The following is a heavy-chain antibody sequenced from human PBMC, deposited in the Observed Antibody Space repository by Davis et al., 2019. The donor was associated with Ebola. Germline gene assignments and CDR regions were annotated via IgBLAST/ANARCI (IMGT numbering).Heavy chain of an antibody. J-gene: IGHJ6*02. CDR2: IYSGGST. V-gene: IGHV3-53*01. Sequence: GESLKISCAASGFSISNNYMSWVRQAPGTGPEWVSVIYSGGSTYYADSVKGRFTTSRDISKNTVYLQMDSLRADETAVYYCARGHYGMDVWGQGTTVNV. CDR1: GFSISNNY. CDR3: ARGHYGMDV.